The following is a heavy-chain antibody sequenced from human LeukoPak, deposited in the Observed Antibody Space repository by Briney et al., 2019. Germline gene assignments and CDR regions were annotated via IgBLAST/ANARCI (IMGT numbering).Heavy chain of an antibody. Sequence: GSSVKVSCKASGGTFSSYAISWVRQAPGQGLEWMGGIIPIFGTANCAQKFQGRGTITADESTSTAYMELSSLRSEDTAVYYCARDLYCSSTSCYDEHNWFDPWGQGTLVTVSS. D-gene: IGHD2-2*01. V-gene: IGHV1-69*01. CDR3: ARDLYCSSTSCYDEHNWFDP. J-gene: IGHJ5*02. CDR2: IIPIFGTA. CDR1: GGTFSSYA.